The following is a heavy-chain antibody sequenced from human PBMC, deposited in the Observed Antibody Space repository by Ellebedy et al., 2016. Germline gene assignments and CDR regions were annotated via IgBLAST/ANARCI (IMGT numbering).Heavy chain of an antibody. D-gene: IGHD2-21*01. V-gene: IGHV5-10-1*01. J-gene: IGHJ5*02. CDR1: GYTFINYW. CDR2: IDPSDSYT. CDR3: ARCKVGVVIATPDWLDP. Sequence: GGSLRLXXKGSGYTFINYWIGWVRQMPGKGLEWMGRIDPSDSYTNYSPSFQGHVTISADKSINTAYLQWSSLKASDTAMYYCARCKVGVVIATPDWLDPWGQGTLVTVSS.